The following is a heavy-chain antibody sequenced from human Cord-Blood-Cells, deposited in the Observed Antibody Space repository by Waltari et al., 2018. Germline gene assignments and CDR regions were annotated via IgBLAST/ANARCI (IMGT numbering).Heavy chain of an antibody. Sequence: QVQLVQSGAEVKKPGALVTVSCKASGYTFTGHYIHWVRPAPGQGLDWMGWSNPNSGGTNYAQKFQGWVTMTRDTSISTAYMELSRLRSDDTAVYYCARVLTGDTHWYFDLWGRGTLVTVSS. V-gene: IGHV1-2*04. D-gene: IGHD7-27*01. CDR3: ARVLTGDTHWYFDL. J-gene: IGHJ2*01. CDR1: GYTFTGHY. CDR2: SNPNSGGT.